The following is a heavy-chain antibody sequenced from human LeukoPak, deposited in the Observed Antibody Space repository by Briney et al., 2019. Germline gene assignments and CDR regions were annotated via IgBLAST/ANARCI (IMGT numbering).Heavy chain of an antibody. CDR2: MFSRGNI. J-gene: IGHJ6*04. V-gene: IGHV4-4*02. D-gene: IGHD5-24*01. CDR3: AKAAAYNLDI. CDR1: GDSITNDSW. Sequence: PSGTLSLTCAVSGDSITNDSWWTWVRQPPGKGLQWIGEMFSRGNIHYNPSLKDRVTILLNKSKNHFSLSLRSVTAADTAVYYCAKAAAYNLDIWGKGTTVTVSS.